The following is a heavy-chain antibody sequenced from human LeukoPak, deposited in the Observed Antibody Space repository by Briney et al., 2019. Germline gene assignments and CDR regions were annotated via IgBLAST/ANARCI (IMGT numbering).Heavy chain of an antibody. CDR3: ARSNFYGSGSYYKFDP. D-gene: IGHD3-10*01. CDR1: GYTFTGYG. Sequence: ASVKVSCKASGYTFTGYGISWVRQAPGQGLEWMGWISAYNGNTNYAQKLQGRVTMTTDTSTSTAYMELRSLRSDDTAVYYCARSNFYGSGSYYKFDPWGQGTLVTVSS. V-gene: IGHV1-18*01. J-gene: IGHJ5*02. CDR2: ISAYNGNT.